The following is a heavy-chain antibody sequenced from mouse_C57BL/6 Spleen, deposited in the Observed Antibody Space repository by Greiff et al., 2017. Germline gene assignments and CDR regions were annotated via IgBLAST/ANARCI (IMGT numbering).Heavy chain of an antibody. J-gene: IGHJ4*01. Sequence: EVMLVESGGGLVQPGGSLKLSCAASGFTFSDYYMYWVRQTPEKRLEWVAYISNGGGSTYYPDTVKGRFTISRDNAKNTLYLQMSRLKSEDTAMYYCAGSSHYYAMDYWGQGTSVTVSS. D-gene: IGHD1-1*01. CDR2: ISNGGGST. CDR3: AGSSHYYAMDY. V-gene: IGHV5-12*01. CDR1: GFTFSDYY.